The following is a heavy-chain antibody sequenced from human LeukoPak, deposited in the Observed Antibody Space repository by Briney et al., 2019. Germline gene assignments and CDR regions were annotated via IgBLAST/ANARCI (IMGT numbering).Heavy chain of an antibody. J-gene: IGHJ5*02. D-gene: IGHD6-6*01. CDR2: IIPILGIA. Sequence: SVKVSCKASGGTFSSYAISWVRQAPGQGIELMGRIIPILGIANYAQKFQGRVTITADKSTSTAYMELSSLRSEDTAVYYCAREPEYSSNWFDPWGQGTLVTVSS. V-gene: IGHV1-69*04. CDR1: GGTFSSYA. CDR3: AREPEYSSNWFDP.